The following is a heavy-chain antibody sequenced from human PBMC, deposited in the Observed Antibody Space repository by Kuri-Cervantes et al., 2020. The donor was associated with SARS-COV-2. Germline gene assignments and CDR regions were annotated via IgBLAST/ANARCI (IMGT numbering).Heavy chain of an antibody. CDR3: ARGCAWELLCAFDF. J-gene: IGHJ3*01. V-gene: IGHV3-30-3*01. CDR1: GFTFSNYA. CDR2: ISDDGSNK. Sequence: LSLTCAVSGFTFSNYAMHWVRQAPGKGLEWVAVISDDGSNKFYADSVKGRFTTSRDNSKNTLYLQMNSLRAEDTAVYYCARGCAWELLCAFDFWGQGTLVTVSS. D-gene: IGHD1-26*01.